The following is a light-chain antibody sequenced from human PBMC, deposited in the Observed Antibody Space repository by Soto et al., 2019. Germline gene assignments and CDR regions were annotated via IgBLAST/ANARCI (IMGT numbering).Light chain of an antibody. CDR3: QQVNVYPST. J-gene: IGKJ4*01. CDR2: DVS. CDR1: QSISNW. Sequence: DIQMTQSPSTLSASVGDRVTITCRASQSISNWLAWYQQKPGKAPTLLIYDVSRLESGVPSRFSGGGSGTDFTLTISSLQPEDFATYYCQQVNVYPSTFGGGTKVDIK. V-gene: IGKV1-5*01.